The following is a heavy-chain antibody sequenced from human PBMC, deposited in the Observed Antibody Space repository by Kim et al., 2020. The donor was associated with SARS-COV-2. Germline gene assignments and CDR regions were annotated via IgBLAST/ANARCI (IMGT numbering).Heavy chain of an antibody. V-gene: IGHV3-23*01. J-gene: IGHJ4*02. CDR3: AKTGVSGWVDY. CDR2: T. D-gene: IGHD6-19*01. Sequence: TYSADSVKGRCTISRDNSKNTLYLQMNSLRAEATAVYYCAKTGVSGWVDYWGQGTLVTVSS.